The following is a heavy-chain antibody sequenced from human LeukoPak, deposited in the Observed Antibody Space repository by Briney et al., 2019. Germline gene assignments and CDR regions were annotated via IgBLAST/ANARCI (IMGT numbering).Heavy chain of an antibody. J-gene: IGHJ1*01. V-gene: IGHV3-48*03. CDR1: GFTFSSYE. D-gene: IGHD6-6*01. CDR2: ISSSGSTI. Sequence: PGGSLRLSCAASGFTFSSYEMNWVRQAPGKGLEWVSYISSSGSTIYYADSVKGRFTISGDNAKNSLYLQMNSLRAEDTAVYYCAALDSSREYFQHWGQGTLVTVSS. CDR3: AALDSSREYFQH.